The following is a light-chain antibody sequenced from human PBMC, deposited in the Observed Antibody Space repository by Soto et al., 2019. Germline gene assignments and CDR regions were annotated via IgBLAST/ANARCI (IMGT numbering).Light chain of an antibody. V-gene: IGKV3-15*01. Sequence: EIVMTQSPATLSVSPGGRATLSCRASQSIRGTLAWYQQKPGQAPRLXIYGASTRATSFPARFSGSGSGTDFTLTISSLQSEDFAIDYCQQRDYWQVTFGQGTRLEIK. CDR3: QQRDYWQVT. CDR2: GAS. CDR1: QSIRGT. J-gene: IGKJ5*01.